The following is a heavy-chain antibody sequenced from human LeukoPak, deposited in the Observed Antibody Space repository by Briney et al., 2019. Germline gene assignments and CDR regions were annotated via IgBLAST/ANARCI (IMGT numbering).Heavy chain of an antibody. CDR3: ARRAESSSWFGSGDY. CDR1: GFTFSSYG. V-gene: IGHV3-33*08. CDR2: IRYDGSNK. J-gene: IGHJ4*02. D-gene: IGHD6-13*01. Sequence: GRSLRLSCAASGFTFSSYGMHWVRQAPGKGLEWVAFIRYDGSNKYYADSVKGRFTISRDNAKNSLYLQMNSLRAEDTAVYYCARRAESSSWFGSGDYWGQGTLVTVSS.